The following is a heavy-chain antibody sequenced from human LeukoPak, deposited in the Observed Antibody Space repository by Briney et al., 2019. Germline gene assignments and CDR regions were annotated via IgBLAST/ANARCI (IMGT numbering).Heavy chain of an antibody. CDR1: GGSISSYY. D-gene: IGHD1-26*01. CDR3: ATTTIRLGY. Sequence: PSETLSLTCTVSGGSISSYYWSWIRQPPGKGLEWIGYIYYSGSTNYNPSLRSRVTISVDTSKNQFSLKLSSVTAADTAVYYCATTTIRLGYWGQGTLVTVSS. J-gene: IGHJ4*02. V-gene: IGHV4-59*01. CDR2: IYYSGST.